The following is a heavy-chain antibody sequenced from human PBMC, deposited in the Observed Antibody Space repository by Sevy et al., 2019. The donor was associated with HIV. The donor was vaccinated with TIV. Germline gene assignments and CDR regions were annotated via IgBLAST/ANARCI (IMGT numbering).Heavy chain of an antibody. D-gene: IGHD1-26*01. J-gene: IGHJ4*02. Sequence: GGSLRLSCAASGFSFRTYAMHWVRQAPGKGLEWVAGIWYDGSNENHADSVKGRFTISRDNSKNTLYLQMNSLRAEDTAVYYWGKDVRVGTTRRYADYWGQGTLVTVSS. CDR2: IWYDGSNE. V-gene: IGHV3-33*06. CDR1: GFSFRTYA. CDR3: GKDVRVGTTRRYADY.